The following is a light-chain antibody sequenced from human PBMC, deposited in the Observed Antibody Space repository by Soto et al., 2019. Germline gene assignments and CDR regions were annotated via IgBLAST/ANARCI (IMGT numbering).Light chain of an antibody. J-gene: IGKJ1*01. Sequence: EVVLTQSPGTLSLSPKERATLSCRASQSVSNNYLAWYQHKPGQAPRLLIYGASNRAPGIPDRFSGSGSGPYFTLTISRLEPEDFAVYYCQQHAASPLTFGQGTLVEVK. V-gene: IGKV3-20*01. CDR1: QSVSNNY. CDR3: QQHAASPLT. CDR2: GAS.